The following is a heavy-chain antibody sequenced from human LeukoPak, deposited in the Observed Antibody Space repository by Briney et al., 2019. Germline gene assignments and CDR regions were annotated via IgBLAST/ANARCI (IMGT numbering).Heavy chain of an antibody. CDR3: ARESGGGKIDAFDI. V-gene: IGHV3-23*01. CDR2: TVGGGDGT. Sequence: GGSLRLSCAASGFTFSSTSMSWVRQAPGKGLEWVAVTVGGGDGTYYADSVKGRFTISRDNAKNSLYLQMNSLRAEDTAVYYCARESGGGKIDAFDIWGQGTMVTVSS. CDR1: GFTFSSTS. J-gene: IGHJ3*02. D-gene: IGHD4-23*01.